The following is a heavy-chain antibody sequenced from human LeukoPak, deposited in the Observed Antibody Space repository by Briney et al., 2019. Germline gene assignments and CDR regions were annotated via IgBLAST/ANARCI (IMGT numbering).Heavy chain of an antibody. V-gene: IGHV4-34*01. CDR1: GGSFSGYY. CDR3: ARVRGTPLTKVAATRFDP. J-gene: IGHJ5*02. D-gene: IGHD2-15*01. Sequence: PSETLSLTCAVYGGSFSGYYWSWIRQPPGKGLEWIGEINHSGSTNYNPSLKSRVTISVDTSKNQFSLKLSSVTAADTAVYYCARVRGTPLTKVAATRFDPWGQGTLVTVSS. CDR2: INHSGST.